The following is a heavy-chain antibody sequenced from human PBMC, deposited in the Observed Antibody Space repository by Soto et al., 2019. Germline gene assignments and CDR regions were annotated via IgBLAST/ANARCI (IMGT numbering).Heavy chain of an antibody. J-gene: IGHJ4*02. Sequence: LGESLKISCKGSGYSFTNYWISWVRQMPGKGLEWMGRIDPSDSYTSYSPSFQGHGTISRDKSISTAYLQWSSLKASDTAMYYCARHVIGDSTWSSGYWGQGTLVTDS. V-gene: IGHV5-10-1*01. D-gene: IGHD6-13*01. CDR1: GYSFTNYW. CDR2: IDPSDSYT. CDR3: ARHVIGDSTWSSGY.